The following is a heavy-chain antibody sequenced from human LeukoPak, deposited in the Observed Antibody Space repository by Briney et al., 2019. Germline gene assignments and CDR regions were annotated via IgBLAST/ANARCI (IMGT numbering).Heavy chain of an antibody. CDR2: INHSGRT. V-gene: IGHV4-34*01. Sequence: SQTLSLTCALYAGSFSGYYWSWIRQPPGKGREWLGEINHSGRTNYNPSLKSRVPISVDTSKNQCSLRRSSVTAADTAGYYCARGHGYGSGGSCYWAGYYYYMDVWGKGTTVTVSS. CDR3: ARGHGYGSGGSCYWAGYYYYMDV. J-gene: IGHJ6*03. CDR1: AGSFSGYY. D-gene: IGHD2-15*01.